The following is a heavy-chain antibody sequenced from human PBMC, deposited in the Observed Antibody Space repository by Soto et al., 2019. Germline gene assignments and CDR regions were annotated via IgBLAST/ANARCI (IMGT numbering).Heavy chain of an antibody. J-gene: IGHJ4*01. CDR3: AALWFGQLAFNY. V-gene: IGHV4-38-2*02. CDR2: VYHNGIM. Sequence: SETLSLTCSVSGYSIRSGYYWGWVRQAPGKGLEWLGSVYHNGIMFHNPSFQSRVTISVDTSKDQFSLNLRSVTAADTAVYYCAALWFGQLAFNYWGPGILVTVSS. CDR1: GYSIRSGYY. D-gene: IGHD3-10*01.